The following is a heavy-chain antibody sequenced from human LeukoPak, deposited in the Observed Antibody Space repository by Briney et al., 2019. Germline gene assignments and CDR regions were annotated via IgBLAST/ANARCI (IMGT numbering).Heavy chain of an antibody. CDR3: TTGGIDY. CDR2: ISISGGGT. J-gene: IGHJ4*02. CDR1: GFTFSDYA. Sequence: GGSLRLSCAASGFTFSDYAMSWVRQAPGKGLEWVSSISISGGGTYYAESVKGRFTISRDNAKNTLYLQMNSLRAEDTAVYYCTTGGIDYWGQGTLVTVSS. D-gene: IGHD2-8*02. V-gene: IGHV3-23*01.